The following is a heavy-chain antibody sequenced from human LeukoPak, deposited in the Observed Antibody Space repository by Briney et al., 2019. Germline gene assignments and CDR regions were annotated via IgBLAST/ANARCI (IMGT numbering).Heavy chain of an antibody. Sequence: ASVKVSCKASGYTFTNFAMHWVRQAPGQRLEWMGWISAGNGNTKYSQKFQGRVTMTRDTSTSTVYMELSSLRSEDTAVYYCARSSQVAAAVTGYWGQGTLVTVSS. J-gene: IGHJ4*02. D-gene: IGHD6-13*01. CDR1: GYTFTNFA. CDR3: ARSSQVAAAVTGY. CDR2: ISAGNGNT. V-gene: IGHV1-3*01.